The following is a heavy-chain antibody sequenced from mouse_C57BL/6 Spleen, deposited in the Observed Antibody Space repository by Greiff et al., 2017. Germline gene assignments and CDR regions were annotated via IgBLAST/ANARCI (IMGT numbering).Heavy chain of an antibody. CDR2: IYPRSGNT. D-gene: IGHD2-1*01. CDR3: ARDGNYFDY. V-gene: IGHV1-81*01. CDR1: GYTFPSYG. Sequence: VQLQQSGAELARPGASVKLSCKASGYTFPSYGIGWVKQRPGQGLEWIGEIYPRSGNTSYNEKFKGKATLTADKSSSTAYMELRSLTSEDSAVYFCARDGNYFDYWGQGTTLTVSS. J-gene: IGHJ2*01.